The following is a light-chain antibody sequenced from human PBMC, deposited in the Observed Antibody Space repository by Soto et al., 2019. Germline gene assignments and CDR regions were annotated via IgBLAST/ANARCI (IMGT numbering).Light chain of an antibody. J-gene: IGLJ2*01. Sequence: QTVVRQPPSVSGAPGQRVSISCTGSGFDIGAGYDVHWYQQLPGTAPKLLIHGNSNRPSGVPDRFSGSKSGTSASLAITGLQAEDEADYYCQSYDSSLSGLVVFGGGTKLTVL. V-gene: IGLV1-40*01. CDR3: QSYDSSLSGLVV. CDR1: GFDIGAGYD. CDR2: GNS.